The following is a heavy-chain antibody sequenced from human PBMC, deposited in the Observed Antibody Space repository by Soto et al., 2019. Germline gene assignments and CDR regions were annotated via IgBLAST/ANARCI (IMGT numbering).Heavy chain of an antibody. V-gene: IGHV1-18*01. CDR2: ISAYNGNT. J-gene: IGHJ5*01. Sequence: QVQLVQSGAEVKKPGASVKVSCKDSGYTFTSYGISWVRQAPGQGLEWMGWISAYNGNTNYAQKLQGRVTMTTDTSTSPAYMERRSLSSDATAVYYCARDQGLLAGCFDSWGQGTLVTVSS. CDR3: ARDQGLLAGCFDS. CDR1: GYTFTSYG. D-gene: IGHD2-2*01.